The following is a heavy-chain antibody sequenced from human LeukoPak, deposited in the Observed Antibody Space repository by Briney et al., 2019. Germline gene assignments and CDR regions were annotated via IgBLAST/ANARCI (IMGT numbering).Heavy chain of an antibody. V-gene: IGHV3-23*01. CDR3: AKDRDIVATIFDY. J-gene: IGHJ4*02. CDR1: GFTFSSYG. Sequence: PGRSLRLSCAASGFTFSSYGMSWVRQAPGKGLEWVSAISGSGGSTYYADSVKGRFTISRDNSKNTLYLQMNSLRAEDTAVYYCAKDRDIVATIFDYWGQGTLVTVSS. CDR2: ISGSGGST. D-gene: IGHD5-12*01.